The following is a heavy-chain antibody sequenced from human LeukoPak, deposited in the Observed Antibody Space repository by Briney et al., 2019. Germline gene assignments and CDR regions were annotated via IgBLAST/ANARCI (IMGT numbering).Heavy chain of an antibody. V-gene: IGHV3-9*01. Sequence: PGGSLRLSCAASGFTFDDYAMHWVRQAPGKGLEWVSGISWNSGSIGYADSVKGRFTISRDNAKNSLYLQMNSLRAEDTALYYCAKDQKTFLDAFDIWGQGTMVAVSS. J-gene: IGHJ3*02. CDR3: AKDQKTFLDAFDI. CDR2: ISWNSGSI. CDR1: GFTFDDYA.